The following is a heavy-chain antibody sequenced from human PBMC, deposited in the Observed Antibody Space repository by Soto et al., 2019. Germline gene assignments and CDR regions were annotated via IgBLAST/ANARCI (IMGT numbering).Heavy chain of an antibody. CDR3: ARVMAYEQQLVPFDY. Sequence: QVQLVQSGAEVKKPGASVKVSCKTSVYTFIGYYLNWVRQAPGQGLEWRGWGNTHTCGTNYAQKFDRRVTMTRDASTYTAYMELSGLKFDDTATYFSARVMAYEQQLVPFDYWGQRTLVTVSS. CDR1: VYTFIGYY. J-gene: IGHJ4*02. V-gene: IGHV1-2*02. D-gene: IGHD6-13*01. CDR2: GNTHTCGT.